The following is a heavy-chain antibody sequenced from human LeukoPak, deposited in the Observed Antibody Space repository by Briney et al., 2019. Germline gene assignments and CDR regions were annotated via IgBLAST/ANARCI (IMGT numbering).Heavy chain of an antibody. D-gene: IGHD6-13*01. CDR1: GFTFSNYA. CDR3: AKAPPEYSGSWPLYYFDY. V-gene: IGHV3-23*01. CDR2: FSGSGGST. J-gene: IGHJ4*02. Sequence: PGGSLRLSCAVSGFTFSNYAMTWVRQAPGKGLEWVSSFSGSGGSTTYADSINGRLTVSRDNSKNTLYLHMSSLRVEDTAVYYCAKAPPEYSGSWPLYYFDYWGQGTLVTVSS.